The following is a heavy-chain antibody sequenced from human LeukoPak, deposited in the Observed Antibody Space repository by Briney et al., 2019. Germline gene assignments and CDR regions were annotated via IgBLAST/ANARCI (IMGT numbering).Heavy chain of an antibody. D-gene: IGHD2-21*02. CDR3: ARDGAATAGVDY. Sequence: GGSLRLSCAASGFTFSSYSMNWVRQAPGKGLEWVSSISSGSSYIYYADSVKGRFTISRDNAKNSLYLQMNSLRAEDTAVYYCARDGAATAGVDYWGQGTLVTVSS. V-gene: IGHV3-21*01. CDR2: ISSGSSYI. J-gene: IGHJ4*02. CDR1: GFTFSSYS.